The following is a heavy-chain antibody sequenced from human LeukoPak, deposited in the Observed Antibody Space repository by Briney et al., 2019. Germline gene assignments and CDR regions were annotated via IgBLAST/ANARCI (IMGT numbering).Heavy chain of an antibody. V-gene: IGHV3-20*01. Sequence: GGSLRLSCAASGFTFSSYSMNWVRQAPGKGLEWVSGINWNGGSTGYADSVKGRFTISRDNAKNSLYLQMNSLRAEDTALYHCARISSIYDFWSGYYTGYYYMDVWGKGTTVTVSS. J-gene: IGHJ6*03. CDR1: GFTFSSYS. D-gene: IGHD3-3*01. CDR3: ARISSIYDFWSGYYTGYYYMDV. CDR2: INWNGGST.